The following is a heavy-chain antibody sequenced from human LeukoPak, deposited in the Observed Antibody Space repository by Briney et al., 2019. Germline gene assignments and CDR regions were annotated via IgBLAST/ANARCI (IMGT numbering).Heavy chain of an antibody. CDR3: ARQSGDYSYYYYMDV. CDR1: GYSFTSNW. D-gene: IGHD2-21*02. CDR2: IYPG. Sequence: GESLKISCKGSGYSFTSNWIGWVRQLPGKGLEWMGIIYPGDSPSFRGQVTISADESISTAYLQWSSLKASDTAMYYCARQSGDYSYYYYMDVWGKGTTVTISS. V-gene: IGHV5-51*01. J-gene: IGHJ6*03.